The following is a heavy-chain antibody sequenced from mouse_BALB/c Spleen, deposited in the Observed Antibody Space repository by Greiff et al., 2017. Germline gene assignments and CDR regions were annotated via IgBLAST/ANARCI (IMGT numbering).Heavy chain of an antibody. CDR2: IYPGNGDT. D-gene: IGHD2-1*01. CDR3: ARYYGNYFDY. J-gene: IGHJ2*01. V-gene: IGHV1-12*01. Sequence: QVQLQQPGAELVKPGASVKMSCKASGYTFTSYNMHWVKQTPGQGLEWIGAIYPGNGDTSYNQKFKGKATLTADKSSSTAYMQLSSLTSEDSAVYYCARYYGNYFDYWGQGTTLTVSS. CDR1: GYTFTSYN.